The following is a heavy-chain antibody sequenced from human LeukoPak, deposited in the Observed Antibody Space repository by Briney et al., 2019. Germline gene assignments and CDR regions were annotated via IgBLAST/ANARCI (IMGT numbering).Heavy chain of an antibody. CDR1: GGSISSSSYY. D-gene: IGHD4-17*01. Sequence: SETLSLTCTVSGGSISSSSYYWGWIRQPPGKGLEWIGHIYYSGSTNYNPSLKSRVTISVDTSKNQFSLKLSSVTAADTAVYYCANNYGDYQDAFDIWGQGTMVTVSS. CDR2: IYYSGST. V-gene: IGHV4-61*05. CDR3: ANNYGDYQDAFDI. J-gene: IGHJ3*02.